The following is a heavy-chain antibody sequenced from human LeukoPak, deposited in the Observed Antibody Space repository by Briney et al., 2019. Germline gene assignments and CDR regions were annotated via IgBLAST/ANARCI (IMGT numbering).Heavy chain of an antibody. D-gene: IGHD1-7*01. CDR2: IYPGDPDT. CDR1: GYSFTTFW. Sequence: GESLKISCKASGYSFTTFWIGWVRQMPGKGLEWMGIIYPGDPDTRYSPSFQGQVTISADKSISTAYLQWSSLKASDTAMYYCARQGGTGTTRNWFDPWGQGTLVTVSS. J-gene: IGHJ5*02. CDR3: ARQGGTGTTRNWFDP. V-gene: IGHV5-51*01.